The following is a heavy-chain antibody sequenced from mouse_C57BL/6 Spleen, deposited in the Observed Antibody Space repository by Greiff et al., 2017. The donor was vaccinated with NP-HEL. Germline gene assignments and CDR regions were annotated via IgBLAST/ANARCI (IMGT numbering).Heavy chain of an antibody. CDR3: AREGNRAMDY. Sequence: EVQGVESGPELVKPGDSVKISCKASGYSFTGYFMNWVMQSHGKSLEWIGRINPYNGDTFYNQKFKGKATLTVDKSPSTAHMELRSLTSEDSAVYYCAREGNRAMDYWGQGTSVTVSS. J-gene: IGHJ4*01. V-gene: IGHV1-20*01. CDR1: GYSFTGYF. D-gene: IGHD2-1*01. CDR2: INPYNGDT.